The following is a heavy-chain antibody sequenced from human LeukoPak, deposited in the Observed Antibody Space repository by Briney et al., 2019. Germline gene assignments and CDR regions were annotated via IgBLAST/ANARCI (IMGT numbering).Heavy chain of an antibody. V-gene: IGHV3-30-3*01. CDR1: GFTFSSYA. J-gene: IGHJ4*02. CDR3: ATDIVVVVAATAWDY. Sequence: GGSLRLSCAASGFTFSSYAMHWVRQAPGKGLEWVAVISYDGSNKYYADSVKGRFTISRDNSKNTLYLQLNSLRAEDTAVYYCATDIVVVVAATAWDYWGQGTLVTVSS. CDR2: ISYDGSNK. D-gene: IGHD2-15*01.